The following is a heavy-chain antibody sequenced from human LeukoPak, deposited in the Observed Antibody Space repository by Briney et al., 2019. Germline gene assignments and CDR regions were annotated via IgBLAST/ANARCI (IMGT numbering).Heavy chain of an antibody. CDR3: VIIYSGSRPY. J-gene: IGHJ4*02. CDR2: INPRNGGP. V-gene: IGHV1-2*06. CDR1: GYTFTAYF. D-gene: IGHD3-10*01. Sequence: ASVKVSCKASGYTFTAYFLNWVRQAPGQGFEWMGRINPRNGGPDYSQEFQGRVTMTRDTSSNTAYLDLSRLRSDDTAVYHCVIIYSGSRPYWGQGTLVTVSS.